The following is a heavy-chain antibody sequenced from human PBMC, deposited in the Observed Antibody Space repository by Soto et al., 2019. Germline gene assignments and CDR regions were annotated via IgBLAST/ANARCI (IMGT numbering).Heavy chain of an antibody. V-gene: IGHV1-2*04. Sequence: ASVKVSCKASGGTFSSYAISWVRQAPGQGLEWMGWINPNSGGTNYAQKFQGWVTMTRDTSISTAYMELSRLRSDDTAVYYCAITSQFSSGWYAFDYWGQGTLVTVSS. D-gene: IGHD6-19*01. CDR1: GGTFSSYA. CDR2: INPNSGGT. J-gene: IGHJ4*02. CDR3: AITSQFSSGWYAFDY.